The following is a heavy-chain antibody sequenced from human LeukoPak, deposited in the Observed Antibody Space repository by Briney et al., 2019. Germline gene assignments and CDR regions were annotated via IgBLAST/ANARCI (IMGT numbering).Heavy chain of an antibody. V-gene: IGHV3-23*01. D-gene: IGHD2-2*01. CDR3: AKDSGYCSSTSCYSWFDP. CDR2: ISGGGGST. J-gene: IGHJ5*02. Sequence: GGSLRLSCAASGFTFSSYAMSWVRQAPGKGLEWVSTISGGGGSTYYVDSVKGRFTISRDNSKNTLYLQMNSLRAEDTAVYYCAKDSGYCSSTSCYSWFDPWGQGTLVTVSS. CDR1: GFTFSSYA.